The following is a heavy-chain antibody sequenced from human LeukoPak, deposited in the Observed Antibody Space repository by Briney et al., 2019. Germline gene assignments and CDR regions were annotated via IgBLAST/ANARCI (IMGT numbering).Heavy chain of an antibody. Sequence: PGGSLRLSCAASGFTFSSYSMNWVRQAPGKGLEWVSSISSSSSYIYYADSVKGRFTISRDNAKNSLYLQMNSLRAEDTAVYYCARDAGYYFSPFDPWGQGTLVTVSS. CDR2: ISSSSSYI. CDR3: ARDAGYYFSPFDP. J-gene: IGHJ5*02. D-gene: IGHD3-22*01. V-gene: IGHV3-21*01. CDR1: GFTFSSYS.